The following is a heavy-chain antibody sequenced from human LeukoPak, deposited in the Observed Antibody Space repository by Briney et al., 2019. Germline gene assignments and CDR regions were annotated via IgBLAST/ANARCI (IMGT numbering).Heavy chain of an antibody. CDR1: EFTFSNYD. CDR2: IRYDGSNK. CDR3: ASESGH. J-gene: IGHJ1*01. V-gene: IGHV3-30*02. Sequence: GGSLRLSCAASEFTFSNYDMHWVRQAPGKGLEWVAVIRYDGSNKYYAGSVRGRFTISRDNSKNTLYLQMYSLRAEDTAVYYCASESGHWGQGTLVTVSS.